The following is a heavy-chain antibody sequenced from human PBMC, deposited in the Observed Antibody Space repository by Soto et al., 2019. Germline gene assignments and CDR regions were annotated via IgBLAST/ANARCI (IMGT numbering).Heavy chain of an antibody. J-gene: IGHJ4*02. CDR3: AKDYYDFWSGYRPSIDY. CDR1: GFTFSSYA. V-gene: IGHV3-23*01. Sequence: GSLRLSCAASGFTFSSYAMSWVRQAPGKGLEWVSVISGSGSSTYYADSVKGRFTISRDYSKNTLYLQMNSLRAEDTAVYYCAKDYYDFWSGYRPSIDYWGQGTLVTVSS. CDR2: ISGSGSST. D-gene: IGHD3-3*01.